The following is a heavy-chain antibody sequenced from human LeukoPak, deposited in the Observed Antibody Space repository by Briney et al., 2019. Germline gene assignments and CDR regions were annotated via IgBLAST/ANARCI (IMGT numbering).Heavy chain of an antibody. CDR3: ARGFHAMIVDDAFDI. D-gene: IGHD3-22*01. J-gene: IGHJ3*02. Sequence: SETLSLTCTVSGGSISSSSYYWGWIRQPPGKGLEWIGSIYYSGSTYYNPSLKSRVTISVDTSKNQFSLKLSSVTAADTAVYYCARGFHAMIVDDAFDIWGQGTMVTVSS. V-gene: IGHV4-39*07. CDR1: GGSISSSSYY. CDR2: IYYSGST.